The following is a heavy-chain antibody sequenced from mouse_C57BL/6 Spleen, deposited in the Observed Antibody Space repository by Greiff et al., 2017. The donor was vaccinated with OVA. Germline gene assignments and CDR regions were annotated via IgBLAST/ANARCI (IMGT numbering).Heavy chain of an antibody. Sequence: EVQLVESEGGLVQPGGSMKLSCTASGFTFSDYYMAWVRQVPEKGLEWVANINYDGGSTYYLDSLKSRFIISRDNAKNILYLQMSSLKSEDTATYYCARGDYGSSPWFAYWGQGTLVTVSA. CDR3: ARGDYGSSPWFAY. J-gene: IGHJ3*01. D-gene: IGHD1-1*01. CDR2: INYDGGST. CDR1: GFTFSDYY. V-gene: IGHV5-16*01.